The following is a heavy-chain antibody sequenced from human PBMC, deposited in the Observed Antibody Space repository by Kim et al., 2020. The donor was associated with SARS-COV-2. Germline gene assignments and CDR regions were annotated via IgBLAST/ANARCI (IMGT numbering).Heavy chain of an antibody. J-gene: IGHJ4*02. Sequence: GGSLRLSCAASGFTFSSYGMHWVRQAPGKGLEWVAVISYDGSNKYYADSVKGRFTISRDNSKNTLYLQMNSLRAEDTAVYYCAKSIYGSGSYYNGGYCDWGQGTLVTVSS. V-gene: IGHV3-30*18. D-gene: IGHD3-10*01. CDR1: GFTFSSYG. CDR3: AKSIYGSGSYYNGGYCD. CDR2: ISYDGSNK.